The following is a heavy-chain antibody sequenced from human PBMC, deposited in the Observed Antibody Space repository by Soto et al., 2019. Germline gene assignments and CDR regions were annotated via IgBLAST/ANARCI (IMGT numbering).Heavy chain of an antibody. V-gene: IGHV3-33*01. CDR3: ARDLVPAAILPSKWFDP. CDR1: GFTFSSYG. J-gene: IGHJ5*02. Sequence: PGGSLRLSCAASGFTFSSYGMHWVRQAPGKGLEWVAVIWYDGSNKYYADSVKGRFTISRDNSKNTLYLQMNSLRAEDTAVYYCARDLVPAAILPSKWFDPWGQGTLVTVSS. CDR2: IWYDGSNK. D-gene: IGHD2-2*01.